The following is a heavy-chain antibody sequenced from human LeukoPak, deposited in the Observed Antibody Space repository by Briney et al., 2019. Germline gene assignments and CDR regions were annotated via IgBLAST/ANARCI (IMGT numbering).Heavy chain of an antibody. V-gene: IGHV4-59*08. J-gene: IGHJ3*02. CDR3: ARRMATVTDAFDI. Sequence: SETLSLTCNVSGDSLTSHFWSWIRQTPGKGLEWIGYVFHSGTTNYSPSLKSRVTISLDTSKKQFYLRLASVTATDTAVYYCARRMATVTDAFDIWGRGTMVSVSS. CDR1: GDSLTSHF. D-gene: IGHD5-24*01. CDR2: VFHSGTT.